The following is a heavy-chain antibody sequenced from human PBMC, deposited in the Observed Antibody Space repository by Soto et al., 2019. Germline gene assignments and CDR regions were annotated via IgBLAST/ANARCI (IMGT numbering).Heavy chain of an antibody. CDR1: GFTVRSNY. V-gene: IGHV3-53*01. Sequence: EVQLVESGGGLIQPGGSLRLSCAASGFTVRSNYMSWVRQAPGKGLEWVSVIYSGGSTYYADSVKGRFTISRDNSKNTRYLQMNSLRAEDTAVYYCARNQRFTYHYDKTHPGYFDYWGQGSLVTVSS. CDR3: ARNQRFTYHYDKTHPGYFDY. D-gene: IGHD3-22*01. CDR2: IYSGGST. J-gene: IGHJ4*02.